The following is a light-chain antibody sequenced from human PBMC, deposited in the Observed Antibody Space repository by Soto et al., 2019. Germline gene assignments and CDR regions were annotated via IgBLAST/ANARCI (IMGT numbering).Light chain of an antibody. Sequence: DIQMTQSPSSLSASVGDRVTITCRASQGISNLLGWFQHKPGKAPKRLIYAASSLQGGVPSRFSGSGSWTEFTLTITGLQAEDFVDYYFLQHNTYPYTFGQGTKLESK. V-gene: IGKV1-17*01. J-gene: IGKJ2*01. CDR1: QGISNL. CDR2: AAS. CDR3: LQHNTYPYT.